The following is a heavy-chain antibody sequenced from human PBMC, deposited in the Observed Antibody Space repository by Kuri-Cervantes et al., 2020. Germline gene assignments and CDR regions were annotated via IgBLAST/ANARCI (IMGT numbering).Heavy chain of an antibody. CDR1: GGSISSSSYY. Sequence: SETLSLTCTVSGGSISSSSYYWGWIRQPPGKGLEWIGSIYYSGSTYYNPSLKSRVTISVDTSKNQFSLKLSSVTAADTAVYYCARGSYYYDSSGFTAWGQGTLVTVSS. V-gene: IGHV4-39*01. CDR2: IYYSGST. D-gene: IGHD3-22*01. J-gene: IGHJ5*02. CDR3: ARGSYYYDSSGFTA.